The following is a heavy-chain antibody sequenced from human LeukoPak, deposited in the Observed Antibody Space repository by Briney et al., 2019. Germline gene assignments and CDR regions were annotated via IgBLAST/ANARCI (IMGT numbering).Heavy chain of an antibody. CDR1: GYTFTGYY. Sequence: ASVKVSCKASGYTFTGYYMHWVQQAPGQGLEWMGWINPNSGGTNYAQKFQGWVTMTRDTSISTAYMELSRLRSDDTAVYYCARGRGRQRDYFDYWGQGTLVTVSS. V-gene: IGHV1-2*04. CDR3: ARGRGRQRDYFDY. D-gene: IGHD3-16*01. J-gene: IGHJ4*02. CDR2: INPNSGGT.